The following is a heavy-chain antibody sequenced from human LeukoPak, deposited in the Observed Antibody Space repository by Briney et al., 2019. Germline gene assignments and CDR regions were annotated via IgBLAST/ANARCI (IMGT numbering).Heavy chain of an antibody. J-gene: IGHJ4*02. CDR2: IYYSGST. Sequence: SETLSLTCTVSGRSISSSSCYWGWLRQPPGKGLEWIGSIYYSGSTYYNPSLKSRVTISVDTSKKQFTLKLSSVTAADTAVYYCARTRGSGSYSYYFDYWGQGTLVTVSS. CDR3: ARTRGSGSYSYYFDY. CDR1: GRSISSSSCY. V-gene: IGHV4-39*01. D-gene: IGHD1-26*01.